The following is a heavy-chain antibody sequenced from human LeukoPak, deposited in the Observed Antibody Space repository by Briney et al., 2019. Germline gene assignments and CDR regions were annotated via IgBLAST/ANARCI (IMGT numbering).Heavy chain of an antibody. D-gene: IGHD6-13*01. J-gene: IGHJ4*02. CDR2: INPDGSST. Sequence: GGSLRLSCAASAVTFSSYWMRWVRQAPGKGLVWVSRINPDGSSTNYADSVKGRFTISRDNVKNTLYLQMNSLRAEDTAVYYCATPGIRDQYDFDSWGQGTLVTVSS. CDR3: ATPGIRDQYDFDS. CDR1: AVTFSSYW. V-gene: IGHV3-74*01.